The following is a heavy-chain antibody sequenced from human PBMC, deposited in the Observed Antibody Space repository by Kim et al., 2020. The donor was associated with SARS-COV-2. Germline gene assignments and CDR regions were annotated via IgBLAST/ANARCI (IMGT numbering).Heavy chain of an antibody. J-gene: IGHJ4*02. CDR1: GYTFTSYA. CDR2: INTNTGNP. CDR3: ARDMVSPDGSGSYQFDY. V-gene: IGHV7-4-1*02. D-gene: IGHD3-10*01. Sequence: ASVKVSCKASGYTFTSYAMNWVRQAPGQGLEWMGWINTNTGNPTYAQGFTGRFVFSLDTSVSTAYLQISSLKAEDTAVYYCARDMVSPDGSGSYQFDYWGQGTLVTVSS.